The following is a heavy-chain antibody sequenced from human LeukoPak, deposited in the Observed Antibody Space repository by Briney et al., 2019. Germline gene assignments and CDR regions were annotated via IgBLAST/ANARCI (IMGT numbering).Heavy chain of an antibody. CDR2: ISGSGGTT. J-gene: IGHJ3*02. CDR1: GFTFSSYA. V-gene: IGHV3-23*01. CDR3: ARMGNSAFDI. D-gene: IGHD1-7*01. Sequence: PGGSLRLSCAASGFTFSSYAMSWVRQAPGKGLEWVSAISGSGGTTYYADSVKGRFTISRDNSKNTLYLQMNSLRVEDTAMYYCARMGNSAFDIRGQGTMVTVSS.